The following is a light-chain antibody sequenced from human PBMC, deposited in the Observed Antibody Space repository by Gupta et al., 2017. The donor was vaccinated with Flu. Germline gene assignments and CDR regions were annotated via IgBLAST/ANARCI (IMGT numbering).Light chain of an antibody. Sequence: DIQMTQSPSSLSASVGDRVTITCPASQTISSFVNWYQHRRGKAPELLIYTTSNLQSGVPSRFSGRRSGTNFTLTISSLQPEDFATYYCQQSHSTPFTFGPGTKVDIK. J-gene: IGKJ3*01. CDR1: QTISSF. CDR3: QQSHSTPFT. V-gene: IGKV1-39*01. CDR2: TTS.